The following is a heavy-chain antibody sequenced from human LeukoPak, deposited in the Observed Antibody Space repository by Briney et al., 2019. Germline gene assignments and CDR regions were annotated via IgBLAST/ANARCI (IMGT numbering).Heavy chain of an antibody. CDR2: INPKNGGT. D-gene: IGHD3-16*01. V-gene: IGHV1-2*02. CDR1: AYTSTDYY. J-gene: IGHJ3*01. CDR3: ARLATWGS. Sequence: ASVKVSCKASAYTSTDYYIHWVRQAPGQGLEWMGWINPKNGGTNYAQKFQGRVTMTRDTSISTAYMEMSTLRSDDTAVYYCARLATWGSWGQGTMVTVSS.